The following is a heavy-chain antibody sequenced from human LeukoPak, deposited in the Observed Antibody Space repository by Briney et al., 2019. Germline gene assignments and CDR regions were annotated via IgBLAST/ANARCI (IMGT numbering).Heavy chain of an antibody. CDR2: INEDGSEK. V-gene: IGHV3-7*01. CDR1: GFTFTNYW. J-gene: IGHJ3*02. Sequence: GGSLRLSCATSGFTFTNYWMSWFRQAPGKGPEWVGNINEDGSEKQYVDSVKGRFSISRDNAKNTLYLQMNSLRAEDTAVYYCARVSVQGAQAFDIWGQGTMVTVSS. CDR3: ARVSVQGAQAFDI.